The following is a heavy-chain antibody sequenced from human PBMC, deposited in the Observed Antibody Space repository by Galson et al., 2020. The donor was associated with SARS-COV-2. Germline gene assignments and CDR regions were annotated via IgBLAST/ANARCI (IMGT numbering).Heavy chain of an antibody. J-gene: IGHJ4*02. CDR1: GFTFDDYA. CDR3: AKDDTVTTRLEPAGFDY. CDR2: ISWNSGSI. V-gene: IGHV3-9*01. Sequence: PGGSLRLSCAASGFTFDDYAMHWVRQAPGKGLEWVSGISWNSGSIGYADSVKGRFTISRDNAKNSLYLQMNSLRAEDTALYYCAKDDTVTTRLEPAGFDYWGQGTLVTVSS. D-gene: IGHD4-4*01.